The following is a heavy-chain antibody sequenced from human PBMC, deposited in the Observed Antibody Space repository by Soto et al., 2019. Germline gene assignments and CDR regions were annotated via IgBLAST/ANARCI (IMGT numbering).Heavy chain of an antibody. CDR2: ISGSGGST. J-gene: IGHJ6*02. CDR3: AKDFEVSYDNYYYYYGMDV. Sequence: LRLSCAASGFTFSSYAMSWVRQAPGKGLEWVSAISGSGGSTYYADSVKGRFTISRDNSKNTLYLQMNSLRAEDTAVYYCAKDFEVSYDNYYYYYGMDVWGQGTTVTVYS. CDR1: GFTFSSYA. V-gene: IGHV3-23*01. D-gene: IGHD5-12*01.